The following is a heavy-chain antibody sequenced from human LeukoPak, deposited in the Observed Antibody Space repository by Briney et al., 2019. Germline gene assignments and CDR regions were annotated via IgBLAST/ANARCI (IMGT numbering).Heavy chain of an antibody. J-gene: IGHJ4*02. CDR2: INGDGSTT. CDR3: AKVGWIQLWLSHFDY. Sequence: GGSLRLSCAASGFTFSTYWMHWVRQAPGKGLVWVSRINGDGSTTTYADSVKGRFTISRDNSKNTLYLQMNSLRAEDTAVYYCAKVGWIQLWLSHFDYWGQGTLVTVSS. CDR1: GFTFSTYW. D-gene: IGHD5-18*01. V-gene: IGHV3-74*03.